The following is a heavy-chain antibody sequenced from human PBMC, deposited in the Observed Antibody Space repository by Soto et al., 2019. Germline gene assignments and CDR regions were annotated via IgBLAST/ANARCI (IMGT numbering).Heavy chain of an antibody. V-gene: IGHV1-18*01. D-gene: IGHD3-9*01. Sequence: ASVKVSCKASGYTFTSYGISWVRQAPGQGLEWMGWISAYNGNTNYAQELQGRVTMTTDTSTSTAYMELRSLRSDDTAVYYCARDQHVLRYFDWLTHYYYYGMDVWGQGTTVTVSS. CDR3: ARDQHVLRYFDWLTHYYYYGMDV. CDR2: ISAYNGNT. J-gene: IGHJ6*02. CDR1: GYTFTSYG.